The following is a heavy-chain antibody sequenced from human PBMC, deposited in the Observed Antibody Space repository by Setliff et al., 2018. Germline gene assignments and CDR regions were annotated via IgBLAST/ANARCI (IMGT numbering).Heavy chain of an antibody. V-gene: IGHV1-18*01. Sequence: ASVKVSCKTSGFRFTSFGFSWVRQAPGQGLEWMGWISTYSGESNYAQKFQDRLTVTADTSTKTTYMELRSLTSEDTAVYYCAKPLYCSGDSCLQDLSSGDRWYFDYWGQGTLVTVSS. J-gene: IGHJ4*02. CDR1: GFRFTSFG. CDR2: ISTYSGES. CDR3: AKPLYCSGDSCLQDLSSGDRWYFDY. D-gene: IGHD2-15*01.